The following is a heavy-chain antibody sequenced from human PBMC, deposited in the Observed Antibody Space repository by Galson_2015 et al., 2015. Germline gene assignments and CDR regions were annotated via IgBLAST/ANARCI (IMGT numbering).Heavy chain of an antibody. V-gene: IGHV1-3*01. CDR3: ARENSYFWSGDYGMEA. CDR2: INAGNGNT. J-gene: IGHJ6*02. D-gene: IGHD3-3*01. CDR1: GYTFTSYA. Sequence: SVKVSCKASGYTFTSYAMHWVRQAPGQRLEWMGWINAGNGNTKYSQKFQGRVTITRDTSASTAYMELSSLRSEDTAVYYCARENSYFWSGDYGMEARAQGTTVTVSS.